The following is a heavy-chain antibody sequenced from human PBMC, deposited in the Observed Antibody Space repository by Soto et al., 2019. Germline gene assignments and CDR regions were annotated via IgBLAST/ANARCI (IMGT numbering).Heavy chain of an antibody. D-gene: IGHD6-19*01. V-gene: IGHV1-69*13. J-gene: IGHJ6*02. CDR1: GGTFSSYA. CDR3: ARGAYSSGWYGKGNYYGMDV. Sequence: SVKVSCKASGGTFSSYAISWVRQAPGQGLEWMGGIIPIFGTANYAQKFQGRVTITADESTSTAYMELSSLRSEDTAVYYCARGAYSSGWYGKGNYYGMDVWGQGTTVTVSS. CDR2: IIPIFGTA.